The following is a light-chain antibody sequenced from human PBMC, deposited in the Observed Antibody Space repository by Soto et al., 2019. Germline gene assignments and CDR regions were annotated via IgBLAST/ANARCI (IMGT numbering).Light chain of an antibody. CDR2: DAS. J-gene: IGKJ5*01. Sequence: GDRVTITCRASQTISSWLAWYQQKPGKAPNLLIYDASTLERGVPSRFSGTGSGTEFTLTIDRLQPDDFATYYCQQYHTSSITFGQATRLEIK. CDR1: QTISSW. CDR3: QQYHTSSIT. V-gene: IGKV1-5*01.